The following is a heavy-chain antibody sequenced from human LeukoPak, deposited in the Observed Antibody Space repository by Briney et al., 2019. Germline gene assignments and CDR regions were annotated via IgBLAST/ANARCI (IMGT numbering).Heavy chain of an antibody. V-gene: IGHV3-30-3*01. D-gene: IGHD3-3*01. J-gene: IGHJ3*02. CDR1: GFIFSSYA. Sequence: GGSLRLSCAASGFIFSSYAMHWVRQAPGKGLEWVAVTSYDGSNNYYADSVKGRFTISRDNFKNTLYLQMNSLRAEDTAVYYCAKDRGTRRFLESPGAFDIWGQGTMVTVSS. CDR2: TSYDGSNN. CDR3: AKDRGTRRFLESPGAFDI.